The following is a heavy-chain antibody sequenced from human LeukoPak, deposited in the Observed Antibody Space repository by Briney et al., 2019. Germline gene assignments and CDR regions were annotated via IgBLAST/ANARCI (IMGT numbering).Heavy chain of an antibody. V-gene: IGHV4-59*01. J-gene: IGHJ3*02. CDR3: ARLLAPRGDYEAFDI. D-gene: IGHD4-17*01. CDR2: MYYSGST. Sequence: SETLSLTCTVSGGSISSYYWNWIRQPPGKGLEWIGYMYYSGSTNYNPSLKSRVTISVDTSKNQFSLKLSSVTAADTAVYYCARLLAPRGDYEAFDIWGQGTMVTVSS. CDR1: GGSISSYY.